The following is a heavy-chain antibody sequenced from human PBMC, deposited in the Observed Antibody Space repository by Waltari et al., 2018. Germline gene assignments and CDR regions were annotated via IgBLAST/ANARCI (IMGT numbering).Heavy chain of an antibody. CDR1: GYTFTGYY. CDR3: ARSPRFLEWLYKDDAFDI. V-gene: IGHV1-2*02. J-gene: IGHJ3*02. CDR2: INTNSGGT. Sequence: QVQLVQSGAEVKKPGASVKVSCKASGYTFTGYYMHWVRQAPGQGLEWMGWINTNSGGTNYAQKFQGRVTMTRDTSISTAYMELSRLRSDDTAVYYCARSPRFLEWLYKDDAFDIWGQGTMVTVSS. D-gene: IGHD3-3*01.